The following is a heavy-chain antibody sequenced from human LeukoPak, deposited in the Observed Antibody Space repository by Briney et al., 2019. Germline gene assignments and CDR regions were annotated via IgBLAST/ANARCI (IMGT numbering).Heavy chain of an antibody. CDR2: ISTYNGNT. D-gene: IGHD2-15*01. CDR3: ARDPPRIVVVVAATNYYGMDV. J-gene: IGHJ6*02. V-gene: IGHV1-18*01. CDR1: GYTFTSYG. Sequence: ASVKVSCKASGYTFTSYGISWVRQAPGQGLEWMGWISTYNGNTNYAQKLQGRVTMTTDTSTSTAYMELRSLRSDDTAVYYCARDPPRIVVVVAATNYYGMDVWGQGTTVTVSS.